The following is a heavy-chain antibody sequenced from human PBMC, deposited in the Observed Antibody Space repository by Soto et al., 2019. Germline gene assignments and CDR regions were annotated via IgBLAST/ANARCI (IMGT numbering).Heavy chain of an antibody. J-gene: IGHJ6*02. V-gene: IGHV1-24*01. Sequence: ASVKVSCKVSGYTLTKLSMHWVRQAPGKGLEWMGGFDPEDGETIYAQKFQGRVTMTEDTSTDTAYMELSSLRSEDTAVYYCATLPVGMITFGGVIVRGYYGMDVWGHGTTVTVSS. CDR3: ATLPVGMITFGGVIVRGYYGMDV. CDR1: GYTLTKLS. D-gene: IGHD3-16*02. CDR2: FDPEDGET.